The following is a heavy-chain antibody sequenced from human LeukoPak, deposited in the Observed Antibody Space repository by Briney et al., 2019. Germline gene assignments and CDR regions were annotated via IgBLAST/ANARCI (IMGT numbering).Heavy chain of an antibody. D-gene: IGHD6-6*01. J-gene: IGHJ4*02. Sequence: ASVKVSCKASGYTLTGYYMHWVRQAPGQGPEWMGWINPNSGGTNYAQKFQGRVTITRDTSISTAYMELSRLRSDDTAVYYCARDAPYSSSSFDYWGQGTLVTVSS. CDR3: ARDAPYSSSSFDY. CDR2: INPNSGGT. CDR1: GYTLTGYY. V-gene: IGHV1-2*02.